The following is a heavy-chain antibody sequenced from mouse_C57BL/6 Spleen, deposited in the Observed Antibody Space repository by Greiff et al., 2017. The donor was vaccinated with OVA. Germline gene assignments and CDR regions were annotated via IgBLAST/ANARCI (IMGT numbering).Heavy chain of an antibody. D-gene: IGHD1-2*01. CDR3: AIGGHYDGGAWFAY. CDR2: IHPSDSDT. CDR1: GYTFTSYW. Sequence: VQLQQPGAELVKPGASVKVSCKASGYTFTSYWMHWVKQRPVQGLEWIGRIHPSDSDTNYNQKFKGKATLTVDKSSSTAYMQLSSLTSEDSAVYYGAIGGHYDGGAWFAYWGQGTLVTVSA. V-gene: IGHV1-74*01. J-gene: IGHJ3*01.